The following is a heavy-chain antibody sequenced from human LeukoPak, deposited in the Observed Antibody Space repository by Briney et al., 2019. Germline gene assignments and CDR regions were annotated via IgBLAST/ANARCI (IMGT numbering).Heavy chain of an antibody. D-gene: IGHD2-2*01. Sequence: GRSLRLSCAASGFTFISYGMHWVRQAPGKGLEWVAVIWHEGGDKNYADSVKGRFTISRDNSKNTLYLQMNSLRAEDTAVYYCARYATIVVVPAAIDYYYGMDVWGQGTTVTVSS. J-gene: IGHJ6*02. CDR1: GFTFISYG. V-gene: IGHV3-33*01. CDR3: ARYATIVVVPAAIDYYYGMDV. CDR2: IWHEGGDK.